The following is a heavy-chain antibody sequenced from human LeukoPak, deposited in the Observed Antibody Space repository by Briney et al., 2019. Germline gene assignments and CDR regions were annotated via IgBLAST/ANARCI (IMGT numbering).Heavy chain of an antibody. V-gene: IGHV4-39*01. Sequence: PSETLSLTCTVSGGSISSSSYYWGWIRQPPGKGLEWTGNIYYSGRTYYNPSLKSRVTISVDTSKNQFSLKLSSVTAADTAVYYCARQVYSSSWFDYWGQGTLVTVSS. J-gene: IGHJ4*02. D-gene: IGHD6-13*01. CDR1: GGSISSSSYY. CDR3: ARQVYSSSWFDY. CDR2: IYYSGRT.